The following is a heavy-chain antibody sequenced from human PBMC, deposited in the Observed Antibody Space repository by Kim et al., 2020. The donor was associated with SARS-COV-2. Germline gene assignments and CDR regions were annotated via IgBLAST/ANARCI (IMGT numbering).Heavy chain of an antibody. V-gene: IGHV1-3*01. CDR3: ARGIQWEPLDY. J-gene: IGHJ4*02. D-gene: IGHD1-26*01. CDR2: T. Sequence: TKYSQKFQGRVTITRDTSASTAYMELSSLRSEDTAVYYCARGIQWEPLDYWGQGTLVTVSS.